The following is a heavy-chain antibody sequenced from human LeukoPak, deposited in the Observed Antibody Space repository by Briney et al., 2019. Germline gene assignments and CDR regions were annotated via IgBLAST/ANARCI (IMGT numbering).Heavy chain of an antibody. CDR1: GFTFSTYG. J-gene: IGHJ4*02. V-gene: IGHV3-23*01. CDR3: AKDISGNYHPTGVDY. CDR2: ITGSGGTT. D-gene: IGHD4-11*01. Sequence: QPGGSLRLSCAASGFTFSTYGMSWVRQAPGRGLEWVSSITGSGGTTYSADSLKGRFTISRDNSKNTLYLQMTSLRAEDTAVYYCAKDISGNYHPTGVDYWGQGTLVTVSS.